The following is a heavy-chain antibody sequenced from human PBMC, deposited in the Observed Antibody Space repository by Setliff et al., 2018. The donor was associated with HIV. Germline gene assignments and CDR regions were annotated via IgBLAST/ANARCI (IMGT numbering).Heavy chain of an antibody. CDR3: AKDQVMRPITGYYYGMDV. CDR1: GFTFSNYG. D-gene: IGHD2-8*02. CDR2: VWDDGGNK. V-gene: IGHV3-33*03. Sequence: GGSLRLSCAASGFTFSNYGMHWVRQAPGKGLECVAAVWDDGGNKYDADSVKGRFTISRDNSKNTLYLQMNSLRAEDTAVYYCAKDQVMRPITGYYYGMDVWGQGT. J-gene: IGHJ6*02.